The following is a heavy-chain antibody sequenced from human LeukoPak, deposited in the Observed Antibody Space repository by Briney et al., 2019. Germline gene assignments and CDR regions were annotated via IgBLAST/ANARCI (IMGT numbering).Heavy chain of an antibody. J-gene: IGHJ4*02. CDR2: INSDGSST. CDR1: GFTFSTYW. V-gene: IGHV3-74*01. CDR3: ARDRLVGAPGGYFDY. Sequence: GGSLRLSCAASGFTFSTYWMHWVRQAPGKGLVWVSRINSDGSSTSYADSVKGRFTISRDNAKNTLYLQMNSLRAEDTAVYYCARDRLVGAPGGYFDYWGQGTLVTVSS. D-gene: IGHD1-26*01.